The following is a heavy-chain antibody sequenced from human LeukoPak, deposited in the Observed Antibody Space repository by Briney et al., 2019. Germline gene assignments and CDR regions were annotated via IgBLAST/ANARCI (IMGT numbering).Heavy chain of an antibody. CDR3: ARGARRIILWFGERFDP. D-gene: IGHD3-10*01. Sequence: SETLSLTCAVYGGSFSGYYWSWIRQPPGKGLEWIGEINHSGSTNYNPSLKSRVTISVDTSKNQFSLKLSSVTAADTAVYYRARGARRIILWFGERFDPWGQGTLVTVSS. V-gene: IGHV4-34*01. CDR1: GGSFSGYY. CDR2: INHSGST. J-gene: IGHJ5*02.